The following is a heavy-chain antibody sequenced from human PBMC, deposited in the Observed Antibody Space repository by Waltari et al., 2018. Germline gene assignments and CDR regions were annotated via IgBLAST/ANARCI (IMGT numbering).Heavy chain of an antibody. D-gene: IGHD3-22*01. V-gene: IGHV1-18*01. CDR1: GYTFTSYG. CDR2: ISAYNGNT. J-gene: IGHJ3*02. CDR3: ARTGGYDSSGTDAFDI. Sequence: QLVQSGAEVKKPGASVKVSCKASGYTFTSYGISWVRQAPGQGLEWMGWISAYNGNTNYAQKLQGRVTMTTDKSTSTAYMELSSLRSEDTAVYYCARTGGYDSSGTDAFDIWGQGTMVTVSS.